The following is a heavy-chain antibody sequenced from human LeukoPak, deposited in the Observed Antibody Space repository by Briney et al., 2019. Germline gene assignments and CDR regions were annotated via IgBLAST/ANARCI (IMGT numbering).Heavy chain of an antibody. D-gene: IGHD3-22*01. Sequence: SGGSLRLSCEGSGFTFSNYWMGWVRKAPGKGMQWVANIKTDGSEKYYVDSVKGRFTISRDNAKNSLYLQMNSLRAEDTAVYYCATYSSLNRREFQYWGQGTLLTVSS. CDR2: IKTDGSEK. J-gene: IGHJ1*01. CDR1: GFTFSNYW. V-gene: IGHV3-7*01. CDR3: ATYSSLNRREFQY.